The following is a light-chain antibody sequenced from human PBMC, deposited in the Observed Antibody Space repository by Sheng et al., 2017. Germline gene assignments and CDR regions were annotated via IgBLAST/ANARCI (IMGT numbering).Light chain of an antibody. J-gene: IGKJ4*01. CDR1: QSVNSK. V-gene: IGKV3-15*01. CDR3: QHYDKWPLP. CDR2: GAS. Sequence: EIVMTQSPATLSVSPGERATLSCRASQSVNSKLAWYQQKPGQAPRLLIYGASTRATGIPAMFSGSASGTEFTLTISSLQSEDFAVYYCQHYDKWPLPFGGGTKVEIK.